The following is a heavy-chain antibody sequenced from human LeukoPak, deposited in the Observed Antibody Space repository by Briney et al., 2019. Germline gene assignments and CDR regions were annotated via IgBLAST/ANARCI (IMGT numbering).Heavy chain of an antibody. CDR1: GFTFSSYA. D-gene: IGHD2-2*02. CDR3: AKESIVVVPAAIVQPVDY. V-gene: IGHV3-23*01. J-gene: IGHJ4*02. CDR2: ISVSGGST. Sequence: GGSLRLSCAASGFTFSSYAMSWVRQAPGKGLEWVSAISVSGGSTYYADSVKGRFTISRDNSKNTLYLQMNSLRAEDTAVYYCAKESIVVVPAAIVQPVDYWGQGTLVTVSS.